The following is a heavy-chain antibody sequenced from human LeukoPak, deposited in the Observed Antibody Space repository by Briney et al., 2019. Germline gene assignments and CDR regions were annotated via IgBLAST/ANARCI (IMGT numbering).Heavy chain of an antibody. D-gene: IGHD4-23*01. CDR2: ISYDGSSK. Sequence: PGGSLRLSCAASGFTFSSYAMHWVRQAPGKGLEWVAVISYDGSSKYYADSVKGRFTISRDNSKNTLYLQMNSLRADDTAVYYCARGVAVGTAYYFDCWGQGTLVTVSS. CDR3: ARGVAVGTAYYFDC. CDR1: GFTFSSYA. V-gene: IGHV3-30-3*01. J-gene: IGHJ4*02.